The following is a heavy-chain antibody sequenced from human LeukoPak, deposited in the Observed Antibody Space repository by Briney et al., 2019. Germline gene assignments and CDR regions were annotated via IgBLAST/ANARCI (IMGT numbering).Heavy chain of an antibody. J-gene: IGHJ4*02. D-gene: IGHD5-12*01. CDR2: ISGSGGST. CDR3: AKDNRLRSHRGD. V-gene: IGHV3-23*01. CDR1: GFTFSSYA. Sequence: GGSLRLSCAASGFTFSSYAMNWVRQVPGKGLEWVSGISGSGGSTYYADSVKGRFTISRDNSKNTVYLQMNSLRAEDTAVYYCAKDNRLRSHRGDWGQGTLVTVSS.